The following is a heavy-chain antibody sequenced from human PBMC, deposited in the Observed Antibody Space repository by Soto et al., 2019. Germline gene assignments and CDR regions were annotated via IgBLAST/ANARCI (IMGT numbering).Heavy chain of an antibody. CDR2: IIPIFGTA. J-gene: IGHJ6*02. D-gene: IGHD2-15*01. Sequence: QVQLVQSGAEVKKPGSSVKVSCKASGGTFSSYAISWVRQAPGQGLEWMGGIIPIFGTANYAQKFQGRVTITADESTSTAYMELSSLRSEDTAVYYCARKGGGGNTQYYDGMDVWGQGTTVTVSS. CDR1: GGTFSSYA. CDR3: ARKGGGGNTQYYDGMDV. V-gene: IGHV1-69*12.